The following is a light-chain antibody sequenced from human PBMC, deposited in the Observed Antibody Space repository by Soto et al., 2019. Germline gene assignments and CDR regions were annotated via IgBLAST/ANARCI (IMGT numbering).Light chain of an antibody. CDR3: QQYGDSTYT. J-gene: IGKJ2*01. CDR2: AAS. CDR1: QNIRSNQ. V-gene: IGKV3-20*01. Sequence: IVLTQSPGTLSLSPGERATLSCRASQNIRSNQLAWYQHKPGQAPRLLINAASSRATGIPDRFSGSVSGTDFTLTISRLEPEDFAVYYCQQYGDSTYTFGQGTELEIK.